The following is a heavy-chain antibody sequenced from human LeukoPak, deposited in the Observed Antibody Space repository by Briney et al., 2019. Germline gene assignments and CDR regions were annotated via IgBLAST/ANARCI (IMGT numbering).Heavy chain of an antibody. J-gene: IGHJ4*02. CDR1: EFAFASYA. CDR2: ISGHGFNT. D-gene: IGHD3-3*01. Sequence: AGGSLRLSCAASEFAFASYAMSWVRQAPGKGLEWVSAISGHGFNTYYADSVKGRFTISRDNSKNTLYLQMNSLRDDDTAMYYCAKGLFSESSSSLLLDFDSWGQGTLVAVSS. CDR3: AKGLFSESSSSLLLDFDS. V-gene: IGHV3-23*01.